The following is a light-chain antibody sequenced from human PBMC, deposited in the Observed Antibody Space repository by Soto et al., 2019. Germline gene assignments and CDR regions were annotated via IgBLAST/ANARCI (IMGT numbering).Light chain of an antibody. V-gene: IGKV1-5*03. CDR2: KAS. CDR3: QQYFTYWT. J-gene: IGKJ1*01. CDR1: QSISIW. Sequence: DIQMTQSPSTLSASVGDRVTITCRASQSISIWLAWYQQKPGKAPKLLIYKASSLESGVPSRFSGSGSGTEFTLTISSLQPDDLPTYYCQQYFTYWTFGQGTKVDIK.